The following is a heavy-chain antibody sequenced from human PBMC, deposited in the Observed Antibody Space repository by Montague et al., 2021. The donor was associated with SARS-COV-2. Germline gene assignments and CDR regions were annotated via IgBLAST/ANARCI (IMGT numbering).Heavy chain of an antibody. J-gene: IGHJ3*01. CDR1: GGSISGYY. D-gene: IGHD2-21*01. CDR3: ARHIGKWGFDF. CDR2: IYYGGNT. Sequence: SETLSLTCSISGGSISGYYWSWIRQPPGKGLEWIANIYYGGNTKXNPSLKSRVTISVDTSKNQVSLKLSSVTAADMTAYYCARHIGKWGFDFWGRGTMVTVAS. V-gene: IGHV4-59*01.